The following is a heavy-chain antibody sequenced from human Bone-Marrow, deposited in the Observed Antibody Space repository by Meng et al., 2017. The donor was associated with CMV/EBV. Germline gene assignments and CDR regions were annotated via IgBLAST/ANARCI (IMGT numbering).Heavy chain of an antibody. Sequence: SETLSLTCTVSGGSISSSSYDWGWIRQPPGKGLEWIGSIYYSGSTYYNPSLKSRVTISVDTSKNQFSLKLSSVTAADLAVYYCARAGEAGKRDAFDIWGQATMVTV. J-gene: IGHJ3*02. CDR3: ARAGEAGKRDAFDI. CDR2: IYYSGST. D-gene: IGHD6-13*01. CDR1: GGSISSSSYD. V-gene: IGHV4-39*07.